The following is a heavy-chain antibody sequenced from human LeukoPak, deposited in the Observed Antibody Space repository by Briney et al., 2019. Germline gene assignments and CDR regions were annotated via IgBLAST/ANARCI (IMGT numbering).Heavy chain of an antibody. CDR1: GFTFSSYA. CDR3: AKDPRLVRGVIVDY. CDR2: ISGSGDTT. D-gene: IGHD3-10*01. J-gene: IGHJ4*02. Sequence: PGGSLRLSCAASGFTFSSYAMSWVRQAPGKGLEWVSAISGSGDTTHYADSVKGRFTISRDNPKNTLYLQMSSLRAEDTAVYYCAKDPRLVRGVIVDYWGQGTLVTVSS. V-gene: IGHV3-23*01.